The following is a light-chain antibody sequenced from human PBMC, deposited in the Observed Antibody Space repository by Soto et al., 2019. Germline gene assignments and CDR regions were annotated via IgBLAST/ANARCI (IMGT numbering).Light chain of an antibody. Sequence: QSVLTQPASVSGSPGQSITISCTGTSSDVGGYNFVSWYQHHPDKAPKLIIYGVTNRPSGVSHRFSGSKSGNTASLTISGLQAEDEAHYYCCSYTLNITAPLIFGGGTKLTVL. CDR3: CSYTLNITAPLI. J-gene: IGLJ2*01. V-gene: IGLV2-14*01. CDR1: SSDVGGYNF. CDR2: GVT.